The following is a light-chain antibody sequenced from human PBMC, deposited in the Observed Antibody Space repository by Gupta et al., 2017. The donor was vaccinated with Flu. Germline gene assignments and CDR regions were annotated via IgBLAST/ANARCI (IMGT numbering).Light chain of an antibody. J-gene: IGKJ1*01. V-gene: IGKV1-5*03. CDR3: QQYNSYSWT. CDR2: KAA. Sequence: PSTLASSVGERGTITCRASQSISSGLAWYLQKPGKAPKLLIYKAANLENGVPARFSGRGSGTEFTLTISSLQPDDFATYYCQQYNSYSWTFGQGTKVEIK. CDR1: QSISSG.